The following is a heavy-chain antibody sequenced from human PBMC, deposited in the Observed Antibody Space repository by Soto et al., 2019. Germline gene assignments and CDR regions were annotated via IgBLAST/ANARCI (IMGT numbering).Heavy chain of an antibody. J-gene: IGHJ5*02. Sequence: PSETLSLTCTVSGASISSSSYYWGWIRQPPGKRLEWIESISYTGSTYYNPSLRSRVTTSVDSSKNQCFLKLSSLTAAATAGYYCARHLHYYDTRGSRNEGGFDRWSQGSLVTGSS. CDR1: GASISSSSYY. CDR2: ISYTGST. V-gene: IGHV4-39*01. D-gene: IGHD3-22*01. CDR3: ARHLHYYDTRGSRNEGGFDR.